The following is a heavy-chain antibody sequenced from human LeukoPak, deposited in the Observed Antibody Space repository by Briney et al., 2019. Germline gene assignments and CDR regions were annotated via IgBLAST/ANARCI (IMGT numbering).Heavy chain of an antibody. V-gene: IGHV4-39*01. D-gene: IGHD2-2*01. CDR2: VHYSGST. J-gene: IGHJ4*02. CDR1: GGSVTSTSHS. CDR3: ARHKAFSYYFDY. Sequence: SETLSLTCAVSGGSVTSTSHSWDWIRQSPGEGLKWIGSVHYSGSTYNNPSLRSRITISIDPSKNQFSLKLTSVTAADTAVYYCARHKAFSYYFDYWGQGTLVTVSS.